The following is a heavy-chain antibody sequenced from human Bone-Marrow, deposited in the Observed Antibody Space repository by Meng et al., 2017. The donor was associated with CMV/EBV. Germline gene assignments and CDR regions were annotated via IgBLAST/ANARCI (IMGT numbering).Heavy chain of an antibody. J-gene: IGHJ6*02. CDR2: IKQDGSEK. CDR3: AREFGFIHDYGMDV. CDR1: GFTFSSYW. Sequence: GGSLRLSCAASGFTFSSYWMSWVRQAPGKGLEWVANIKQDGSEKYYVDSVKGRFTISRDNAKNSLYLQMNSLRAEDTAVYYCAREFGFIHDYGMDVWGQGTTVTVSS. V-gene: IGHV3-7*01. D-gene: IGHD3-10*01.